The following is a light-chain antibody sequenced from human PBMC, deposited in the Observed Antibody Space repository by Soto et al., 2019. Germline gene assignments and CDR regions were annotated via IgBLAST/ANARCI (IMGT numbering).Light chain of an antibody. Sequence: QSALTQPASVSGSPGQSITISCTGTSSDVGGYNYVSWYQQYPGKAPKLMIYDVSNRPSGVSNRFSGSKSGNTASLTISGLQAEDEADYYCSSYTSSSTLVVFGTGTKVTVL. CDR1: SSDVGGYNY. V-gene: IGLV2-14*01. CDR3: SSYTSSSTLVV. J-gene: IGLJ1*01. CDR2: DVS.